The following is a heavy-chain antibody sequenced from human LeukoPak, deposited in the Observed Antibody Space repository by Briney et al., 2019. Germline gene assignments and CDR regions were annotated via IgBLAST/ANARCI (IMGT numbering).Heavy chain of an antibody. J-gene: IGHJ5*02. CDR1: GXSISSCY. V-gene: IGHV4-4*07. CDR2: IYTSGST. Sequence: ASETLSLTCTVSGXSISSCYWSWIRQPAGKGLEWIGRIYTSGSTNYNPSLKSRVTMSIDTTKNQFSLNLTSVTAADTAVYYCAREPTQPSRWFDPWGQGTLVTVSS. CDR3: AREPTQPSRWFDP. D-gene: IGHD6-13*01.